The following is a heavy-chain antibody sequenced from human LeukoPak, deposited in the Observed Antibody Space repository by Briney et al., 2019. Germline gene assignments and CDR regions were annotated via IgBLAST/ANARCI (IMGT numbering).Heavy chain of an antibody. CDR2: ISGSGGST. CDR1: GFTFSSYA. D-gene: IGHD3-22*01. J-gene: IGHJ4*02. V-gene: IGHV3-23*01. Sequence: GGSLRLSCAASGFTFSSYAMSWVRQAPGKGLEWVSAISGSGGSTYYADSVKGRFTISRDNSKNTLYLQMNSLRAEDTAVYYCAKSMRKDSSGYCLDFDYWGQGTLVTVSS. CDR3: AKSMRKDSSGYCLDFDY.